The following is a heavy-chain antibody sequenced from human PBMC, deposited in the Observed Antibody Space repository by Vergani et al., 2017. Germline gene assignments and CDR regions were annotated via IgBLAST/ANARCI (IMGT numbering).Heavy chain of an antibody. CDR1: GYSISSGYY. J-gene: IGHJ4*02. Sequence: QLQLQESGPGLVKPSETLSLTCAVSGYSISSGYYWGWIRQPPGKGLEWIGSIYHSGSTYYNPSLKSRVTISVDTSKNQFSLKLSSVTAADTAVYYCASYWDILSNYFDYWGQGTLVTVSS. CDR2: IYHSGST. CDR3: ASYWDILSNYFDY. V-gene: IGHV4-38-2*01. D-gene: IGHD3-9*01.